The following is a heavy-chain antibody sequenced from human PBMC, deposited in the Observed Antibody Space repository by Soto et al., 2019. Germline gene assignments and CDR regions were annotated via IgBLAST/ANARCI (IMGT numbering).Heavy chain of an antibody. CDR2: INSDGTTI. CDR3: ESAGGYRFDY. Sequence: EVQLVESGGGLVQPGGSLRLSCAASGFTFSNYWVHWVRQAPGKGLMWVSRINSDGTTINYADSVEGRFTISRDNAKKTLFLQMNSLSVEDKAVDYCESAGGYRFDYWGQGTLVTVSS. J-gene: IGHJ4*02. CDR1: GFTFSNYW. D-gene: IGHD6-19*01. V-gene: IGHV3-74*01.